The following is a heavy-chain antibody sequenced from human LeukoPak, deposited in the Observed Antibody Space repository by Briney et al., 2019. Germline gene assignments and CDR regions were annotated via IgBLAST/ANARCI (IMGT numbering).Heavy chain of an antibody. J-gene: IGHJ6*02. V-gene: IGHV4-34*01. CDR2: INHSGST. CDR3: ARASRAPGYCSSTSCYRAYYYYGMDV. Sequence: PSETLSLTCGVYGGSFSGYYWSWIRQPPGKGLEWIGEINHSGSTNYNPSLKSRVTISVDTSENQFSLKLSSVTAADTAVYYCARASRAPGYCSSTSCYRAYYYYGMDVWGQGTTVTVSS. D-gene: IGHD2-2*02. CDR1: GGSFSGYY.